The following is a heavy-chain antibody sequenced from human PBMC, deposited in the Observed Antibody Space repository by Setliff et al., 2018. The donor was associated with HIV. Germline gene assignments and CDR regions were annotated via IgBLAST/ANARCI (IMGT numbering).Heavy chain of an antibody. CDR3: ARDLQIRSNFDWFKNHDDSFDI. CDR2: INPNNGGT. V-gene: IGHV1-2*02. Sequence: ASVKVSCKASGYIFTGYYIHWVRQAPGQGLEWMGWINPNNGGTNYAQKFQGRVTMTRDTSISTAYMDLSSLRSDDTAVYYCARDLQIRSNFDWFKNHDDSFDIWGQVTMLTVSS. J-gene: IGHJ3*02. D-gene: IGHD3-9*01. CDR1: GYIFTGYY.